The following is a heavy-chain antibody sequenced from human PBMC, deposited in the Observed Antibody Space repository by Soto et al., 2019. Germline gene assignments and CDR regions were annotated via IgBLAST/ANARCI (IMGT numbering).Heavy chain of an antibody. CDR3: VRGDNWNDEASDY. CDR2: IWSDGNNR. D-gene: IGHD1-1*01. V-gene: IGHV3-33*01. CDR1: GFMFSNHG. Sequence: GGSLRLSYAAAGFMFSNHGMHWVLQAPGKGLEWVAVIWSDGNNRYYADSVKGRFTISRDNSKNTVYLQMNSLRAEDTAVYYCVRGDNWNDEASDYWGQGTLVTVSS. J-gene: IGHJ4*02.